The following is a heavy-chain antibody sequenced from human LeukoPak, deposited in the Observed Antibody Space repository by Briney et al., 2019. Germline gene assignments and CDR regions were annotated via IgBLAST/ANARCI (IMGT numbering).Heavy chain of an antibody. V-gene: IGHV1-46*01. CDR1: GYTFSSYY. CDR2: ANPSAGSP. D-gene: IGHD2-21*02. Sequence: ASVKVSCKASGYTFSSYYIHWLRQAPGQGLEWMGIANPSAGSPNYAQQFRGRVTMTRDTSTSTVYMELSSLRSEDTAMYYCARDPHIVVVTAMGAFDIWGQGTMVTVSS. J-gene: IGHJ3*02. CDR3: ARDPHIVVVTAMGAFDI.